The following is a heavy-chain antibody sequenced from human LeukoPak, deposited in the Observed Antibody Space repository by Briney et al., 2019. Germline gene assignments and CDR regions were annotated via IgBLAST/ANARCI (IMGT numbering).Heavy chain of an antibody. CDR2: ISAYNGNT. Sequence: ASVTVSCKASGGTFSSYAISWVRQAPGQGLEWMGWISAYNGNTNYAQKLQGRVTMTTDTSTSTAYMELRSLRSDDTAVYYCARVGSHGTYGMDVWGQGTTVTVSS. V-gene: IGHV1-18*01. J-gene: IGHJ6*02. CDR1: GGTFSSYA. CDR3: ARVGSHGTYGMDV. D-gene: IGHD1-26*01.